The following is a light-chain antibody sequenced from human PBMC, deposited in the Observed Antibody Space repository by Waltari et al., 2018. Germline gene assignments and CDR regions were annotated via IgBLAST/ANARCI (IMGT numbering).Light chain of an antibody. J-gene: IGKJ2*01. CDR2: GTS. CDR1: QSVGSIY. Sequence: LAQSPGTLSLSPGERATLSCRASQSVGSIYLAWYQQRPGQPPRVLVYGTSSRATGIPDRFSGSRSGSDFTLTIDRLEPEDVAVYFCQVYGGSPLYTFGQGTRLEIK. V-gene: IGKV3-20*01. CDR3: QVYGGSPLYT.